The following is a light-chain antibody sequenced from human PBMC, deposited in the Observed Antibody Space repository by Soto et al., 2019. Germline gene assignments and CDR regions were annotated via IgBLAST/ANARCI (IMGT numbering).Light chain of an antibody. Sequence: IQMTQSPSSLSASVGDRVTISCRASQGIGNALGWYQQKPGKPPNLLIYDASRLQSGVPSRFSGSGGGTDFTLSISSVQPEDFATYFCQQSYMDPITFGQGTRLEIK. V-gene: IGKV1-39*01. J-gene: IGKJ5*01. CDR1: QGIGNA. CDR3: QQSYMDPIT. CDR2: DAS.